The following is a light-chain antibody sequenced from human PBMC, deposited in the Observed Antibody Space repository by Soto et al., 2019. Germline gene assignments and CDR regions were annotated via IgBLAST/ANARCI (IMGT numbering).Light chain of an antibody. Sequence: EVGLSQSPGNLSLSPGGRATLSCRASQSVSRRLAWYQQRPGQSPRLLISGASMRASGVPVRFIGSGSGTDFTLTITRLEPEDFAVYYCQQYGGSPITFGLGTRLE. CDR3: QQYGGSPIT. J-gene: IGKJ5*01. CDR1: QSVSRR. V-gene: IGKV3-20*01. CDR2: GAS.